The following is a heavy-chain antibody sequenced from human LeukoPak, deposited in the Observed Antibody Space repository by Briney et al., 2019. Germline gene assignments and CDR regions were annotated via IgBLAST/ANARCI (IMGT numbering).Heavy chain of an antibody. V-gene: IGHV5-51*01. CDR3: ARQGDSSGYYTIVNY. CDR1: GYSFTSYR. D-gene: IGHD3-22*01. CDR2: IYPGDSDT. J-gene: IGHJ4*02. Sequence: GESLKISCKGSGYSFTSYRIGWVRQMPGKGLEWMGIIYPGDSDTSYSPSFQGQVTISADKSISTAYLQWSSLKASDTAMYYCARQGDSSGYYTIVNYWGQGTLVTVSS.